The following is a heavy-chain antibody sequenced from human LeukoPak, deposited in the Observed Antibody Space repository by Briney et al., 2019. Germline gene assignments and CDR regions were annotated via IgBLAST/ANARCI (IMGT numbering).Heavy chain of an antibody. CDR3: AKYEGVVVITPSNDDAFDI. D-gene: IGHD3-22*01. Sequence: PGGSRRLSCAASGFTFSSYAMSWVRQAPGKGLERVSAISGSGGSTYYADSMKGRFTISRDNSKNTLYLQMNSLRAEDTAVYYCAKYEGVVVITPSNDDAFDIWGQGTMVTVSS. J-gene: IGHJ3*02. V-gene: IGHV3-23*01. CDR1: GFTFSSYA. CDR2: ISGSGGST.